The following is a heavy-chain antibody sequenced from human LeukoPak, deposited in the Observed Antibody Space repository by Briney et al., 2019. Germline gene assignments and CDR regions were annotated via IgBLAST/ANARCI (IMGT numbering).Heavy chain of an antibody. Sequence: SVKVSCKASGGTFSSYAISWVRQAPGQGLEWMGGIIPIFGTANYAQKFQGRVTITADESTSTAYMELSSLRSEDTAVYYCARDPSRINENYYMDVWGKGTTVTVSS. CDR3: ARDPSRINENYYMDV. V-gene: IGHV1-69*13. CDR2: IIPIFGTA. CDR1: GGTFSSYA. J-gene: IGHJ6*03. D-gene: IGHD2-15*01.